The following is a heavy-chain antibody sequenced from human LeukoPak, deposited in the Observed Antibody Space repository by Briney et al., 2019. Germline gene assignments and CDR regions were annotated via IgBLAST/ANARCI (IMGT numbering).Heavy chain of an antibody. CDR3: ARPTFWSGYSHFDY. CDR2: INPNSGGT. D-gene: IGHD3-3*01. J-gene: IGHJ4*02. V-gene: IGHV1-2*02. Sequence: ASVKVSCKASGYTFTGYYMHWVRQAPGQGLKWMGWINPNSGGTNYAQKFQGRVTMTRDTSISTAYMELSRLRSDDTAVYYCARPTFWSGYSHFDYWGQGTLVTVSS. CDR1: GYTFTGYY.